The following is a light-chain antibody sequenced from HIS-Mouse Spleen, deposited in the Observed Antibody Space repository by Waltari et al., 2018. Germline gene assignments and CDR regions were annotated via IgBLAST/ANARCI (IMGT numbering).Light chain of an antibody. V-gene: IGLV3-19*01. CDR2: GKN. CDR1: SLRSYY. Sequence: SSELTQDPAVSVALGQTVRTTCQGDSLRSYYARRYLQKPGQAPVLFIYGKNNRPSGSPDRFSGSSSGNTASLTITGAQAEDEADYYCNSRDSSGNHVVFGGGTKLTVL. J-gene: IGLJ2*01. CDR3: NSRDSSGNHVV.